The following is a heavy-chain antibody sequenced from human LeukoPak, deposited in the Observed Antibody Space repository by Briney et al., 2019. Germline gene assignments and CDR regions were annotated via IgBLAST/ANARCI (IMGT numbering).Heavy chain of an antibody. J-gene: IGHJ4*02. D-gene: IGHD7-27*01. V-gene: IGHV3-23*01. CDR1: GFTFSNYP. Sequence: PGGSLRLSCAASGFTFSNYPMNWARQAPGKGLEWVSVISSGGSTSYADSVKGRCTISRDNSKNTVYLQMNSLRAEDTAIYYCARDWGYWGQGILVTVSS. CDR3: ARDWGY. CDR2: ISSGGST.